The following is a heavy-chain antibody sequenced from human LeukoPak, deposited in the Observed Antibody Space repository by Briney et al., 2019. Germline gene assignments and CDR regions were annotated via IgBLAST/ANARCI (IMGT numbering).Heavy chain of an antibody. Sequence: PSETLSLTCAVYGGSFSGYYWSWIRQPPGKGLEWIGEINHSGSTNYNPSLKSRVTISVDMSKNQFSLKLSSVTAADTAVYYCARDSYYYYGMDVWGKGTTVTVSS. J-gene: IGHJ6*04. CDR2: INHSGST. CDR1: GGSFSGYY. V-gene: IGHV4-34*01. CDR3: ARDSYYYYGMDV.